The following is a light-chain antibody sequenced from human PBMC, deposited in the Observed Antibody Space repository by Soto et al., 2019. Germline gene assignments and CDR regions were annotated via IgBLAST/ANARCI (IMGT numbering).Light chain of an antibody. V-gene: IGKV1-5*03. CDR2: KAS. Sequence: DIQMTQSPSTLSASVEAEVTFLLRSSQSISSWLAWYQQKPGKAPKLLIYKASSLESGVPSRFSGSGSGTEFTLTISSLQPDDFATYHCQQYNNYWTFGQGTKVDIK. CDR3: QQYNNYWT. CDR1: QSISSW. J-gene: IGKJ1*01.